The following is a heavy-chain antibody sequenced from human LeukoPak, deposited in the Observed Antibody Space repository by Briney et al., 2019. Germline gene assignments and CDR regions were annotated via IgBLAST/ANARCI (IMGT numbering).Heavy chain of an antibody. J-gene: IGHJ4*02. Sequence: SETLSLTCTVSDAXISGYYWSWIRQPPGKGLEWIGSIHFSGSTNYNPSLRSRVTISVDTSKNQLSLKLSSVTAADTAVYYCARDLGGIYFDYWGQRTLVTVSS. CDR2: IHFSGST. V-gene: IGHV4-59*01. D-gene: IGHD1-26*01. CDR3: ARDLGGIYFDY. CDR1: DAXISGYY.